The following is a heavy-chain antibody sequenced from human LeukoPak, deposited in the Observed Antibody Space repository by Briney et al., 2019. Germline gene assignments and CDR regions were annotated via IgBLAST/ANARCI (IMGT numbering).Heavy chain of an antibody. V-gene: IGHV5-51*01. CDR2: IYPGDSDT. CDR1: GYSFTSYW. CDR3: ARVTIAVDRRQDAFDI. D-gene: IGHD6-19*01. J-gene: IGHJ3*02. Sequence: GESLKISCKGSGYSFTSYWIGWVRQMPGKGLEWTGIIYPGDSDTRYSPSFQGQVTISADKSISTAYLQWSSLKASDTAMYYCARVTIAVDRRQDAFDIWGQGTMVTVSS.